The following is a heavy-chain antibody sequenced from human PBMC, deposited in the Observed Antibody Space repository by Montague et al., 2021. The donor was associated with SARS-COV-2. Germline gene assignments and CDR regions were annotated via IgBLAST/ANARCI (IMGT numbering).Heavy chain of an antibody. D-gene: IGHD3-10*01. CDR1: GFTFSSYS. CDR3: ARGIRITMVRGVTIDY. CDR2: ISSSSSYI. Sequence: SLRLSCSASGFTFSSYSMNWVRQAPGKGLEWVSSISSSSSYIYYXDSVKGRFTISRDNAKNSLYLQMNILRAEDTAVYYCARGIRITMVRGVTIDYWGQGTLVTVSS. J-gene: IGHJ4*02. V-gene: IGHV3-21*01.